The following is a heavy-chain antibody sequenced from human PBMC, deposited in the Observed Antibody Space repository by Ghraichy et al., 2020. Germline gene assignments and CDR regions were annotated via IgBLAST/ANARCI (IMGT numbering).Heavy chain of an antibody. V-gene: IGHV3-43D*03. CDR3: VRDRDSSSLYFDL. CDR2: VSWDGETT. Sequence: GGSLRLSCEASGFTFDDHAMHWVREVPGKGLEWVSLVSWDGETTDYADSVKGRFTISRDNSKDSVSLQMSSLRPEDSGLYYCVRDRDSSSLYFDLWGQGTQVTVSS. CDR1: GFTFDDHA. J-gene: IGHJ4*02. D-gene: IGHD3-22*01.